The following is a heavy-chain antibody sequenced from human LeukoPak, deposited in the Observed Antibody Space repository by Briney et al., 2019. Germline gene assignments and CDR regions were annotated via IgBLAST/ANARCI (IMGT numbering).Heavy chain of an antibody. CDR3: ARDLGRGWGN. Sequence: ASVKVSCKASGGTFSSPVARSYGLSWVRQAPGQGLEWMGGIIPIFGTANYAQKFQGRVTITADESRSTAYMELSSLRSEDTAVYYCARDLGRGWGNWGQGTLVTVSS. J-gene: IGHJ4*02. V-gene: IGHV1-69*13. CDR2: IIPIFGTA. D-gene: IGHD3-16*01. CDR1: GGTFSSPVARSYG.